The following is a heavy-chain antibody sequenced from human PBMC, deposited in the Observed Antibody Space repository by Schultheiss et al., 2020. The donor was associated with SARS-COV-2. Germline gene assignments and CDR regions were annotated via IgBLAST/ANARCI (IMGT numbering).Heavy chain of an antibody. CDR2: IWYDGSNK. Sequence: GGSLRLSCAASGFTFSSYGMHWVRQAPGKGLEWVAVIWYDGSNKYYADSVKGRFTISRDNSKNTLYLQMNSLRAEDTAVYYCASSSSWYFGHYYFDYWGQGTLVTVSS. D-gene: IGHD6-13*01. V-gene: IGHV3-33*01. CDR3: ASSSSWYFGHYYFDY. CDR1: GFTFSSYG. J-gene: IGHJ4*02.